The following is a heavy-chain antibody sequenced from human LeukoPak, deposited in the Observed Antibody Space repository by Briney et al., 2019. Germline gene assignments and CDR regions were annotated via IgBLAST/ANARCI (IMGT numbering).Heavy chain of an antibody. CDR1: ADSVSSKSVS. V-gene: IGHV6-1*01. J-gene: IGHJ4*02. CDR3: VRDFNWAFDY. D-gene: IGHD7-27*01. Sequence: SQTLSLTCAISADSVSSKSVSWSWIRQSPSRGLEFLGRTRYRSTWNTFYSLSVQGRITINADTSRNQVSLRLNSVTPEDTALYYCVRDFNWAFDYWGQGTLVTVSS. CDR2: TRYRSTWNT.